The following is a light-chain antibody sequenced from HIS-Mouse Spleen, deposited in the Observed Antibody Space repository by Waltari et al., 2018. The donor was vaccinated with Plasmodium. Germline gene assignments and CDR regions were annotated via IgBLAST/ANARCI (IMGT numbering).Light chain of an antibody. V-gene: IGLV2-11*01. CDR3: CSYAGSYTYV. CDR2: DVS. J-gene: IGLJ1*01. Sequence: QSALTQPRSVSGSPGQSVTIPCTGPSSDVGVYTYVSWYQQHPGKAPKRMIYDVSKRPSGVPDRFSGSKSGNTASLTISGLQAEDEADYYCCSYAGSYTYVFGTGTKVTVL. CDR1: SSDVGVYTY.